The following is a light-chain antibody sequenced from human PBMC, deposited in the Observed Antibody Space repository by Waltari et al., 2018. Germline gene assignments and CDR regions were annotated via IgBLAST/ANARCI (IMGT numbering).Light chain of an antibody. CDR1: SSDVGTYNL. CDR2: EVT. V-gene: IGLV2-23*02. J-gene: IGLJ1*01. Sequence: QSALTQPASVSGSPGQSITISCTGTSSDVGTYNLVSWYQQHPGKGPKLTIDEVTKRPSGVSKRFSGSKAGNTASLTISGLQAEDEAEYYCCSYAGSKFYVFGTGTKVTVL. CDR3: CSYAGSKFYV.